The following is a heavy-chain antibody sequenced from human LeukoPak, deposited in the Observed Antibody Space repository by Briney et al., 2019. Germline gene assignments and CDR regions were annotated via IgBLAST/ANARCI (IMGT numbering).Heavy chain of an antibody. CDR2: INHSGST. J-gene: IGHJ4*02. V-gene: IGHV4-34*01. Sequence: SGTLSLTCAVYGGSFSGYYWSWIRQPPGKGLEWIGEINHSGSTNYNPSLKSRVTIPVDTYKTQFSLKLSPVAAADTAVYYCAIGYSTVTPDYWGQGTLVTVSS. CDR1: GGSFSGYY. CDR3: AIGYSTVTPDY. D-gene: IGHD4-17*01.